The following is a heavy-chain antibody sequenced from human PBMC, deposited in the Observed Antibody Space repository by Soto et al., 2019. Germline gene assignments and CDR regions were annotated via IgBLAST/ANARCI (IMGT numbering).Heavy chain of an antibody. D-gene: IGHD3-3*01. J-gene: IGHJ6*02. CDR1: GGSISSYY. Sequence: SETLSLTCTVSGGSISSYYWSWIRQPPGKGLEWIGYIYYSGSTNYNPSLKSRVTISVDTSKNQFSLKLSSVTAADTAVYYCATHITIFGVVIPPPTTYYYYGMDVWGQGTTVTVSS. CDR3: ATHITIFGVVIPPPTTYYYYGMDV. CDR2: IYYSGST. V-gene: IGHV4-59*01.